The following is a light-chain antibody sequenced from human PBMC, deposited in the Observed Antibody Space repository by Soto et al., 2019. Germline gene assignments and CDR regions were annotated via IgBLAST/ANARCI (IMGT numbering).Light chain of an antibody. CDR3: CLYADGSTKV. Sequence: SGLAQPASVTGFPGPSMPISCTGTSRDVGSYVYVSWYLQYSDKASQLLLSYVAHRPSGVYSCFSRSQSGHPAFLTICGLHAEGEADYLCCLYADGSTKVFGAGTKGTVL. CDR2: YVA. CDR1: SRDVGSYVY. V-gene: IGLV2-14*03. J-gene: IGLJ1*01.